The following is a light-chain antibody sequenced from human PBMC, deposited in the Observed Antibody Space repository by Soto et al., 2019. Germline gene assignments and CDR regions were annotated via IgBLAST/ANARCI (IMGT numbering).Light chain of an antibody. V-gene: IGKV2-28*01. J-gene: IGKJ1*01. CDR2: LGS. CDR3: IQGLQTRT. CDR1: QSLLHSNGYNY. Sequence: DIVMTQSPLSLPVTPGEPASISCRSSQSLLHSNGYNYLDWYLQKPGQSPQLLIYLGSNRASGVPDRFSGSGSGTDFTIEISRVEGEDVGVYYCIQGLQTRTFRPGTKV.